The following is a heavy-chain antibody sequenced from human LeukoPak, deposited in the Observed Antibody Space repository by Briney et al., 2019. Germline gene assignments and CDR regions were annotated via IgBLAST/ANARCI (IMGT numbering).Heavy chain of an antibody. J-gene: IGHJ4*02. CDR3: ARRGRPVTYGDKRLDY. CDR2: INHSGST. Sequence: LETLSLTCAVYGGSFSGYYWSWIRQPPGEGLEWIGEINHSGSTNYNPSLKSRVTISVDTSKNQFSLKLSSVTAADTAVYYCARRGRPVTYGDKRLDYWGQGTLVTVSS. D-gene: IGHD4-17*01. CDR1: GGSFSGYY. V-gene: IGHV4-34*01.